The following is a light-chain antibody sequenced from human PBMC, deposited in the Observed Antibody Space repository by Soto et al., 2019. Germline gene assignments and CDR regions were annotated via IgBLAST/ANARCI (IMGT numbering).Light chain of an antibody. Sequence: QSVLTQPPSASGTPGQRVTISCSGSSSNIGSNSVNWYQHLPGTAPKVLMYSNNQRPSGVPDRFSGSKSGTSASLAISGPQSEDEGDYYCSAWEDSLNGPVFGGGTKLTVL. CDR3: SAWEDSLNGPV. J-gene: IGLJ3*02. CDR2: SNN. CDR1: SSNIGSNS. V-gene: IGLV1-44*01.